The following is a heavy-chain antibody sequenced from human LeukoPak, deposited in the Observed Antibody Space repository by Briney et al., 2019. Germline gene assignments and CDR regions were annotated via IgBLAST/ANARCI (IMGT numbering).Heavy chain of an antibody. CDR3: ARGEVSGTYAFDI. V-gene: IGHV3-53*01. CDR1: GFIVSSNY. Sequence: PGGSLRLSCAASGFIVSSNYMSWVRQAPGKGLEWVSVIYSDGSTYYADSVKGRFTISRDNSKNTLYLQMNSLRADDTAVYYCARGEVSGTYAFDIWGQGTMVSVSS. CDR2: IYSDGST. D-gene: IGHD3-10*01. J-gene: IGHJ3*02.